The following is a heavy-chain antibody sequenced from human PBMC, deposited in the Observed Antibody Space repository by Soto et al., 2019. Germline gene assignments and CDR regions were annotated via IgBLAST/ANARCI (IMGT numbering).Heavy chain of an antibody. J-gene: IGHJ4*02. D-gene: IGHD2-15*01. CDR2: TQSGGGT. Sequence: VQLLESGGGLVQPGGSLRLSCAASGLFVSNNYMTWVRQAPGKGLEWVSVTQSGGGTDYADSVKGRFFISRDNIKNMVYLQMNSLRAEDSGFYFCARAAAGGPFDYWGPGTTVTVSS. CDR3: ARAAAGGPFDY. CDR1: GLFVSNNY. V-gene: IGHV3-66*01.